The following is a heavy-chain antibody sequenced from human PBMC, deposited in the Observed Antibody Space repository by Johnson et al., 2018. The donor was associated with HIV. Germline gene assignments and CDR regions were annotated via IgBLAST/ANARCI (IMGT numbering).Heavy chain of an antibody. Sequence: QVQLVESGGGLVKPGGSLRLSCAASGFTFSDYYMSWIRQAPGKGLEWVSYISSSGSTIYYADSVKGRFTISRDNAKNSLYLQMNSLRAEDTAVYYCARDLSSITMIVVVRDDAFDIWGQGTMVTVSP. CDR1: GFTFSDYY. J-gene: IGHJ3*02. V-gene: IGHV3-11*04. CDR2: ISSSGSTI. CDR3: ARDLSSITMIVVVRDDAFDI. D-gene: IGHD3-22*01.